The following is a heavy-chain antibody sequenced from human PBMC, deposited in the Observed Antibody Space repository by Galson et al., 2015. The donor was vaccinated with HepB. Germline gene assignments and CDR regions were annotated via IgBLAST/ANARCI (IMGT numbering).Heavy chain of an antibody. Sequence: ETLSLTCAVYGGSFSGYYWSWIRQPPGKGLEWIGEINHSGSTNYNPSLKSRVTISVDTSKNQFSLKLSSVTAADTAVYYCARGLGDGYLGYFDYWGQGTLVTVSS. CDR2: INHSGST. V-gene: IGHV4-34*01. CDR3: ARGLGDGYLGYFDY. D-gene: IGHD5-24*01. J-gene: IGHJ4*02. CDR1: GGSFSGYY.